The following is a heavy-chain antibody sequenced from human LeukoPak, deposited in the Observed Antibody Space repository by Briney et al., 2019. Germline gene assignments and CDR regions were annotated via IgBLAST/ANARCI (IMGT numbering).Heavy chain of an antibody. Sequence: GGSLRLSCAASGFTFDDYAMHWVWRAPRRSVGWGSGISWNSGSIGYADSVKGRFTISRDNAKNSLYLQMNSLRDEDTAVYYCARDNIAARPFDYWGQGTLVTVSS. V-gene: IGHV3-9*01. CDR3: ARDNIAARPFDY. CDR1: GFTFDDYA. CDR2: ISWNSGSI. D-gene: IGHD6-6*01. J-gene: IGHJ4*02.